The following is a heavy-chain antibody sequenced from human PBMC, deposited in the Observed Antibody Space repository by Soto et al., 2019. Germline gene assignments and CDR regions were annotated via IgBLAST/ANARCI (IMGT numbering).Heavy chain of an antibody. V-gene: IGHV4-34*01. CDR1: GGSFSGYY. D-gene: IGHD3-16*02. J-gene: IGHJ4*02. Sequence: SETLSLTCAVYGGSFSGYYWSWIRQPPGKGLEWIGEINHSGSTNYNPSLKSRVTISVDTSKNQFSLKLSSVTAADTAVYYCARERITFGGVIVPDYWGQGTLVTVSSGKNKFSLKLSSVTAADTAVYYCARQVDTELRRGFDYWGQRTLVTVSS. CDR3: ARERITFGGVIVPDYWGQGTLVTVSSGKNKFSLKLSSVTAADTAVYYCARQVDTELRRGFDY. CDR2: INHSGST.